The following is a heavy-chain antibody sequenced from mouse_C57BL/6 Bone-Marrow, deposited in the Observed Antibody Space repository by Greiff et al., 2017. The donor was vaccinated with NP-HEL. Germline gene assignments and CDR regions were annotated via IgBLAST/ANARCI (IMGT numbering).Heavy chain of an antibody. CDR1: GYTFTSYW. CDR2: IHPNSGST. V-gene: IGHV1-64*01. D-gene: IGHD2-5*01. Sequence: QVQLKQPGAELVKPGASVKLSCKASGYTFTSYWLHWVKQRPGQGLEWIGMIHPNSGSTNYNEKFKSKATLTVDKSSSTAYMQLSSLTSEDSAVYYCARYTHSNYGYAMDYWGQGTSVTVSS. J-gene: IGHJ4*01. CDR3: ARYTHSNYGYAMDY.